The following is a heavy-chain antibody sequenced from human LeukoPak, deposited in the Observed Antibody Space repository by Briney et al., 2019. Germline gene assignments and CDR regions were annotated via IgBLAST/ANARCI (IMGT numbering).Heavy chain of an antibody. Sequence: SVKVSCKASGGTFSSYAISWVRQAPGQGLEWMGGIIPIFGTANYAQKFQGRVTITTDESTSTASMELSSLRSEDTAVYYCARDLGIVVVPAAPTYNWFDPWGQGTLVTVSS. CDR3: ARDLGIVVVPAAPTYNWFDP. J-gene: IGHJ5*02. CDR1: GGTFSSYA. V-gene: IGHV1-69*05. CDR2: IIPIFGTA. D-gene: IGHD2-2*01.